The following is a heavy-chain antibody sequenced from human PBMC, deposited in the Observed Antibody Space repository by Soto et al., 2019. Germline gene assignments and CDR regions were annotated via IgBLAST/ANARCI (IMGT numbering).Heavy chain of an antibody. CDR2: IYPGDSDT. CDR1: GYSFTSYW. Sequence: GESLKISCKGSGYSFTSYWIGWVRQMPGKGLEWMGIIYPGDSDTRYSPSFQGQVTISADKSISTAYPQWSSLKASDTAMYYCARRPLSGSIDYGMDVWGQGSSVTVSS. CDR3: ARRPLSGSIDYGMDV. J-gene: IGHJ6*02. D-gene: IGHD5-12*01. V-gene: IGHV5-51*01.